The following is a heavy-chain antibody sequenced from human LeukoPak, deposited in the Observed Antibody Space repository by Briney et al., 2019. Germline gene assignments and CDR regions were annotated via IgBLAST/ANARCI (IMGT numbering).Heavy chain of an antibody. CDR2: ITDSGANT. D-gene: IGHD3-22*01. V-gene: IGHV3-23*01. CDR1: GFTFNSFA. Sequence: GGSLRLSCAASGFTFNSFAMSWVRQAPGKGLEWVSTITDSGANTYYADSVKGRFTISRDNSGTTLFLQMNSLRVEDAALYYCAKAPPIITLIGFGYYFDSWGQGTLVTVSS. J-gene: IGHJ4*02. CDR3: AKAPPIITLIGFGYYFDS.